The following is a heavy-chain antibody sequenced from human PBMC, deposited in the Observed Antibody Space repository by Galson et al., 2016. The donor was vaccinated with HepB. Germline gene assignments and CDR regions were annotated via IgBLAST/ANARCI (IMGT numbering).Heavy chain of an antibody. D-gene: IGHD5-18*01. V-gene: IGHV3-30*18. CDR1: GFTFSSYG. CDR3: VKDGGYSSLDY. J-gene: IGHJ4*02. CDR2: ISYDGSNK. Sequence: SLRLSCAASGFTFSSYGMHWVRQAPGKGLGWVAVISYDGSNKDYADSVKGRFTISRDNSKNTLYLQMNSLRAEGTAVYYCVKDGGYSSLDYWGQGTLVTVSS.